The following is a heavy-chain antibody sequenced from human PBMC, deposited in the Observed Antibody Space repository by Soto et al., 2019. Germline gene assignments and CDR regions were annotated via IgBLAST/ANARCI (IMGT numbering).Heavy chain of an antibody. CDR2: IWHDGSKQ. J-gene: IGHJ4*02. V-gene: IGHV3-33*01. CDR1: GFTFSSYG. D-gene: IGHD2-15*01. CDR3: AREEGVVARAFDY. Sequence: QVQLVESGGGVVQPGRSLRLSCAASGFTFSSYGMHWVRQAPGKGLEWVALIWHDGSKQYYADSVKGRFANSRDNAKTTLYLQMNSLRADDTAEYYCAREEGVVARAFDYWGQGALVTVSS.